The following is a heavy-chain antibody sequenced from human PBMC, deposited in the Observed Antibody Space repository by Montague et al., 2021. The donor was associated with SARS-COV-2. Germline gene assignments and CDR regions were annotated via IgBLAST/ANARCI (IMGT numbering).Heavy chain of an antibody. D-gene: IGHD6-19*01. Sequence: SETLSLTCTVSGGSIRTSSYYWGWIRQPPGKGLDWIGSIYYSGSTYYNPSLKSRVTISVDTSKNQFSLKLSSVTAADTAVYYCAGRPTPSYSSGWYLFYYAMDVWGQGTTVTVSS. J-gene: IGHJ6*02. CDR2: IYYSGST. CDR3: AGRPTPSYSSGWYLFYYAMDV. V-gene: IGHV4-39*01. CDR1: GGSIRTSSYY.